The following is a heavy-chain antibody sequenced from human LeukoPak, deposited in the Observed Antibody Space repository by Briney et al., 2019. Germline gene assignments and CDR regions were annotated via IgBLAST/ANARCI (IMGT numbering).Heavy chain of an antibody. V-gene: IGHV4-39*07. D-gene: IGHD3-22*01. CDR2: IYSSGST. CDR1: GASINSGSNY. CDR3: ARGYYDSSGYYYYFDY. J-gene: IGHJ4*02. Sequence: PSETLSLTCRVSGASINSGSNYWGWIRQPPGKTLEWIGSIYSSGSTYYNPSLKSRVIIMIDTPKNHFSLTLSSVTAADTAVYYCARGYYDSSGYYYYFDYWGQGTLVTVSS.